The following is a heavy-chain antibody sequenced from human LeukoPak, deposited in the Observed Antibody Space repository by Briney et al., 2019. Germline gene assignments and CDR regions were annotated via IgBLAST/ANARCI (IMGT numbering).Heavy chain of an antibody. Sequence: GGSLRLSCAASGFTFSSYTMSWVRQAPGKGLEWVSTITTSDGNTYYAGSVKGRFTSSRDNSKNTLYLQMNSLRAEDTAIYYCAKGIYGSGTSGGMDVWGQGTTVTVSS. CDR3: AKGIYGSGTSGGMDV. V-gene: IGHV3-23*01. D-gene: IGHD3-10*01. CDR1: GFTFSSYT. J-gene: IGHJ6*02. CDR2: ITTSDGNT.